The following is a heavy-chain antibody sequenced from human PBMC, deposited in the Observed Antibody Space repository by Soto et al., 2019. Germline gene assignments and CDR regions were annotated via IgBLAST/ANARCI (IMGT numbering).Heavy chain of an antibody. J-gene: IGHJ5*02. CDR3: ARPFPYYYGSGSYYTSDNWFDP. V-gene: IGHV4-39*01. Sequence: SETLSLTSTVAGGSSSSSSYYWGWIRQPPGKGLEWIGSIYYSGSTYYNPSLKSRVTISVDTSKNQFSLKLSSVTAADTAVYYCARPFPYYYGSGSYYTSDNWFDPWGQGTLVTVSS. D-gene: IGHD3-10*01. CDR2: IYYSGST. CDR1: GGSSSSSSYY.